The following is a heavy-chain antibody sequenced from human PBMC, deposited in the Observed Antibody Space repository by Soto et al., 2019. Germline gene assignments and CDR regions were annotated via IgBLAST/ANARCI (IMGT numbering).Heavy chain of an antibody. V-gene: IGHV1-2*04. CDR1: GYTFTGYY. CDR2: INPNSGGT. CDR3: ARDRGGDSSSWYYFDY. Sequence: ASVKVSCKASGYTFTGYYMHWVRQAPGQGLEWMGWINPNSGGTNYAQKFQGWVTMTRDTSISTAYMELSRLRSDDTAVYYCARDRGGDSSSWYYFDYWGQGTLVTVSS. J-gene: IGHJ4*02. D-gene: IGHD6-13*01.